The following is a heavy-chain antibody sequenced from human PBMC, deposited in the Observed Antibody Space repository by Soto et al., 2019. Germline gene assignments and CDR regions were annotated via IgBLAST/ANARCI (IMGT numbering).Heavy chain of an antibody. CDR2: IIPIFGTA. Sequence: QVQLVQSGAEVKKPGSSVKVSCKASGGTFSSYAISWVRQAPGQGLEWMGGIIPIFGTANYAQKFQGRVTITAGESTSTAYMELSSLRSEDTAVYYCASWYSGRRGYYYGMDVWGQGTTVTVSS. CDR3: ASWYSGRRGYYYGMDV. J-gene: IGHJ6*02. D-gene: IGHD1-26*01. V-gene: IGHV1-69*12. CDR1: GGTFSSYA.